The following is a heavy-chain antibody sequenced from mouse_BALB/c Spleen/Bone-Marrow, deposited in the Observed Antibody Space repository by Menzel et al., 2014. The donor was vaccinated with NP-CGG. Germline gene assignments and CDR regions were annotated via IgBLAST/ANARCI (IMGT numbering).Heavy chain of an antibody. CDR2: ISSGSSTI. CDR3: ARDVPLYDVGYFDY. J-gene: IGHJ2*01. CDR1: GFTFSSFG. V-gene: IGHV5-17*02. Sequence: EVQVVESGGGLVQPGGSRKLSCAASGFTFSSFGMHWVRQAPEKGLEWVAYISSGSSTIYYADTVKGRFTISRDNPKNTLFLQMTSLRSEDTAIYYCARDVPLYDVGYFDYWGQGTTLTVSS. D-gene: IGHD2-14*01.